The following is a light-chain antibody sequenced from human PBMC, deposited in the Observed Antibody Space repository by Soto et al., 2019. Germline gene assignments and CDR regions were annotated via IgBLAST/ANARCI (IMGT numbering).Light chain of an antibody. CDR3: SSYAGSDNFV. V-gene: IGLV2-8*01. CDR2: EVT. Sequence: QSALTQPPSASGSPGQSVTISCTGTSSDVGGYVCVSWYQQLPGKAPKLMIYEVTKRPSGVPDRFSGSKSGNTASLTVSGLQAEDEADYYCSSYAGSDNFVFGTGTKLTVL. J-gene: IGLJ1*01. CDR1: SSDVGGYVC.